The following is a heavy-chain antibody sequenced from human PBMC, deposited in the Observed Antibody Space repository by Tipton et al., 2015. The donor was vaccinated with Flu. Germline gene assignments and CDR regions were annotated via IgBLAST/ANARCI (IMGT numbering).Heavy chain of an antibody. CDR2: ISGSGGST. CDR3: ADMMDGTRAFAV. CDR1: GFTFSNYA. J-gene: IGHJ3*01. Sequence: SLRLSCAATGFTFSNYAMSWVHQAPGKGLEWVSTISGSGGSTSYADSVKGRFTISRDNSRNTLYLQMNSLRAEDTALYYCADMMDGTRAFAVWGQGTIVTISS. D-gene: IGHD1/OR15-1a*01. V-gene: IGHV3-23*01.